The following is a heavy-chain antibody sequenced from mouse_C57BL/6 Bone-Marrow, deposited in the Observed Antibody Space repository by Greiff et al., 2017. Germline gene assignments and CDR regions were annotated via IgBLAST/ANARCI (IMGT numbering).Heavy chain of an antibody. CDR2: IYPGCGNT. CDR3: AKGITTVVADWYFDV. Sequence: QVQLQQSGPELVKPGASVKISCKASGYSFTRYYIHWVKQRPGQGLVWIGWIYPGCGNTKYNEKFKGKATLTADTSSSTGYRQLSSLTSEDSAVYYCAKGITTVVADWYFDVWGTGTTVTVSS. V-gene: IGHV1-66*01. CDR1: GYSFTRYY. J-gene: IGHJ1*03. D-gene: IGHD1-1*01.